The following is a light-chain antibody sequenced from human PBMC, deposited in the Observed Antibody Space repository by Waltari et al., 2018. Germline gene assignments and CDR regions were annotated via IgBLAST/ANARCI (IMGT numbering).Light chain of an antibody. CDR2: DVT. CDR3: SSYATTRVI. Sequence: QSALTQPASVSGTPGQSITISCRGTGRDIGGNKYVSWYQQHPGEAPKVIIYDVTSRPSGVSDRFSGSKSGNTAFLTISGLQAEDEADYYCSSYATTRVIFGGGTKVTVL. J-gene: IGLJ2*01. V-gene: IGLV2-14*03. CDR1: GRDIGGNKY.